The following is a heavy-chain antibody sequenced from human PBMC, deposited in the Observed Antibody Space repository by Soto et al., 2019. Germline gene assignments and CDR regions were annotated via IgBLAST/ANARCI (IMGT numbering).Heavy chain of an antibody. CDR2: IYYSGST. V-gene: IGHV4-31*03. CDR1: GGSISSGGYY. J-gene: IGHJ4*02. Sequence: QVQLQESGPGLVKPSQTLSLTCTVSGGSISSGGYYWSWIRQHPGKGLQWIGYIYYSGSTYYNPSLKSRVTISVDTSKNQFSLKLSSVPAADTAVYYCARSPEATVTAFDYWGQGTLVTVSS. CDR3: ARSPEATVTAFDY. D-gene: IGHD4-17*01.